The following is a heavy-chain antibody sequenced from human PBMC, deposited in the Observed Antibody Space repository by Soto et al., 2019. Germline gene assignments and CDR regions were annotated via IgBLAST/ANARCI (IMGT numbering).Heavy chain of an antibody. Sequence: PSETLSLSCTVSSDSISSYYWIWIRQSPGKGLEWIGYTDYSGNTNYNPSLKSRVTISGDTSKNQFSLKLSSVTAADTAVYYCARSLRQYYSHSYMAVWGKGTTVTVSS. CDR1: SDSISSYY. J-gene: IGHJ6*03. CDR3: ARSLRQYYSHSYMAV. V-gene: IGHV4-59*01. CDR2: TDYSGNT. D-gene: IGHD3-16*02.